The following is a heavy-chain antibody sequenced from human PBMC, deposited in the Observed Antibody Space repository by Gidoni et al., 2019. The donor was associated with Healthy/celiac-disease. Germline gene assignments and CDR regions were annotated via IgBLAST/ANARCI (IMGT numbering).Heavy chain of an antibody. Sequence: QVQLQQWGAGLLKPSETLSLTCAVYGGSFRVYSWSWIRQPPGKGLEWIGEIKHSGSTNYNPSLKSRVTISVDTSKNQFSLKLSSVTAADTAVYYCARGVVVAATPWYYYYGMDVWGQGTTVTVSS. V-gene: IGHV4-34*01. CDR2: IKHSGST. CDR1: GGSFRVYS. D-gene: IGHD2-15*01. J-gene: IGHJ6*02. CDR3: ARGVVVAATPWYYYYGMDV.